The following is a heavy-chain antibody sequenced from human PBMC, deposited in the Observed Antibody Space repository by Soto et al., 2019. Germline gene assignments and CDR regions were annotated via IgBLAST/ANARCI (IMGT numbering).Heavy chain of an antibody. CDR3: ARVNGDDSFDT. D-gene: IGHD4-17*01. CDR1: GFSFDSYV. V-gene: IGHV3-33*01. J-gene: IGHJ4*02. CDR2: IWFDGSNK. Sequence: QVQLDESGGGVVQHARALRLYCTASGFSFDSYVMHWVRQAPGKGLEWVAGIWFDGSNKHYADSVKGRFTISRDNSKNTLYLQMNNLRAEDTAVYYCARVNGDDSFDTWGQGALVTVSS.